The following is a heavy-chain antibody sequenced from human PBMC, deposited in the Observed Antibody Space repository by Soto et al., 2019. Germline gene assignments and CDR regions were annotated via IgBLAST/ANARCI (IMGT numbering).Heavy chain of an antibody. CDR1: GGTFSSYA. CDR2: IIPIFGTA. D-gene: IGHD5-12*01. V-gene: IGHV1-69*01. J-gene: IGHJ5*02. CDR3: ARDNSVDIVASRGWFDP. Sequence: QVQLVQSGAEVKEPGSSVKVSCKASGGTFSSYAISWVRQAPGQGLEWMGGIIPIFGTANYAQKFQGRVTITADESTSTAYMELSSLRSEDTAVYYCARDNSVDIVASRGWFDPWGQGTLVTVSS.